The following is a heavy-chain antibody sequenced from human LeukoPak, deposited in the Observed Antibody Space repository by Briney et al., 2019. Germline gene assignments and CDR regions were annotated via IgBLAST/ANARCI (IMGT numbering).Heavy chain of an antibody. CDR2: IQYDGNNK. J-gene: IGHJ1*01. CDR3: AKGHITTYFQH. D-gene: IGHD1-26*01. Sequence: GGSLRLSCAASGFTFSFNGMHWVRQAPGKGLEWVALIQYDGNNKYYTDPVKGRFTISRDNSKNTLYLQMNSLRPEDTAVYYCAKGHITTYFQHWGQGTLVTVSS. CDR1: GFTFSFNG. V-gene: IGHV3-30*02.